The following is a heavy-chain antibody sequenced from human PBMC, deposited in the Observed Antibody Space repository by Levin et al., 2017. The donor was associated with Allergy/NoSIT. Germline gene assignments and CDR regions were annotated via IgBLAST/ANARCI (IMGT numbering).Heavy chain of an antibody. J-gene: IGHJ4*02. D-gene: IGHD1-26*01. CDR2: IYYDGIT. CDR1: GGSIYISGNY. Sequence: PSETLSFTCTVSGGSIYISGNYWGWIRQPPGKGLEWIGSIYYDGITHYSPSLKSRVTMSIDTSKNQFSLRLSSVTAADTAMYYCASNSGGHYWGQGTLVTVSS. CDR3: ASNSGGHY. V-gene: IGHV4-39*01.